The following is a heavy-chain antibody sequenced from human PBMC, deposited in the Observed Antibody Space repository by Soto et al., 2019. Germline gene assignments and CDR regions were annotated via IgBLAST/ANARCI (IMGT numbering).Heavy chain of an antibody. CDR3: GRVLGCSGGSCNAPPPDY. CDR1: GFTFSSNG. J-gene: IGHJ4*02. D-gene: IGHD2-15*01. CDR2: IWFDASKK. Sequence: QVHLVESGGGVVQPGTSLRLSCTASGFTFSSNGMHWVRQAPGKGLEWVAVIWFDASKKYYADTVKGRFTISRDNSKSTLFLQMNSLRFEDTAVYYCGRVLGCSGGSCNAPPPDYWGQGTLVTVSS. V-gene: IGHV3-33*01.